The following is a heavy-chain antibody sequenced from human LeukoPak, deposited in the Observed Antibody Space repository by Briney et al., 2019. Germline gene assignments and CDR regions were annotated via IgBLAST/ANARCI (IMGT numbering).Heavy chain of an antibody. CDR1: GFAFNSFA. D-gene: IGHD3-16*02. CDR3: AKSLGVGGYTRYKGFDQ. CDR2: ISNSDGSS. J-gene: IGHJ4*02. Sequence: GGSLRLSCAASGFAFNSFAMNWVRQAPGKGLEWVSSISNSDGSSHYADFVRGRFTISGDNSKNTLHLQMNSLRAEDTAVYYCAKSLGVGGYTRYKGFDQWGQGTLVTVSS. V-gene: IGHV3-23*01.